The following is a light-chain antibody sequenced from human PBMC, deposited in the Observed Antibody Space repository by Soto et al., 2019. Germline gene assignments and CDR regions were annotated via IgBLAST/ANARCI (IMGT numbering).Light chain of an antibody. J-gene: IGLJ1*01. Sequence: QSVLTQPRSLSGSPVQSATISCTGTSSDVGGYNYVSLYQQHPGKAPKLMIYDVSKRPSGVPDRFSGSKSGNTASLTISGLQAADEDDYYCCSYAGSYYVFGTGTKLTVL. CDR1: SSDVGGYNY. CDR2: DVS. CDR3: CSYAGSYYV. V-gene: IGLV2-11*01.